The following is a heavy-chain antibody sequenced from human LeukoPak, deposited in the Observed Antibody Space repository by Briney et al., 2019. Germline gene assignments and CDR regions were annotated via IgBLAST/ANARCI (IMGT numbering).Heavy chain of an antibody. CDR2: ITASGAST. Sequence: GGSLRLSCAGSGFTFMKYSMTWVRQAPGKGLEWVSAITASGASTDYADSVKGRFTISRDNSKNTLYLQMNSLRAEDTAVYYCAKDGVPCSGGSCYSGYYYYYYMDVWGKGTTVTVSS. D-gene: IGHD2-15*01. CDR1: GFTFMKYS. CDR3: AKDGVPCSGGSCYSGYYYYYYMDV. V-gene: IGHV3-23*01. J-gene: IGHJ6*03.